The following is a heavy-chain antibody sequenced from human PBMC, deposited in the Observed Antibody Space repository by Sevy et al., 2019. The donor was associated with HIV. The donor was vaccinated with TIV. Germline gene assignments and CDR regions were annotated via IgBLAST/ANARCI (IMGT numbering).Heavy chain of an antibody. CDR3: ASSLGELSFFYYYYMDV. D-gene: IGHD3-16*02. Sequence: GESLKISCAASGFTFSSYWMSWVRQAPGKGLEWVANIKQDGSEKYYVDSVKGRFTISRGNAKNSLYLQMNSLRAEDTAVYYCASSLGELSFFYYYYMDVWGKGTTVTVSS. J-gene: IGHJ6*03. CDR2: IKQDGSEK. V-gene: IGHV3-7*01. CDR1: GFTFSSYW.